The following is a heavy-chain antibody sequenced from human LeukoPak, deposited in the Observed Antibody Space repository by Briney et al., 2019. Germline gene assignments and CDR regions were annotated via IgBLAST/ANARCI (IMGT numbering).Heavy chain of an antibody. CDR2: ISGSGGST. CDR1: GFTFSSYA. J-gene: IGHJ4*02. Sequence: GGSLRLSCAASGFTFSSYAMSWVRQAPRKGLAWVSAISGSGGSTYYADSVKGRFTISRDNSKNTLYLQMNSLRAEDTAVYYCAKCRYYYGSGSYRDYWGQGTLVTVSS. CDR3: AKCRYYYGSGSYRDY. V-gene: IGHV3-23*01. D-gene: IGHD3-10*01.